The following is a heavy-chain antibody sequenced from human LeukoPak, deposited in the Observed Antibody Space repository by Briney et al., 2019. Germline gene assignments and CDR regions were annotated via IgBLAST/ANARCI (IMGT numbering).Heavy chain of an antibody. J-gene: IGHJ4*02. V-gene: IGHV5-51*01. Sequence: GESQKISCKDSGYSFTTYWIGWVRQMPGKGLEWMGIIYPGDSDTRYSPSFQGQVTISADKSISTAYLQWISLKASDTAMYYCARLGGGNGRLSYFDYWGQGTLVSVSS. D-gene: IGHD2-15*01. CDR1: GYSFTTYW. CDR3: ARLGGGNGRLSYFDY. CDR2: IYPGDSDT.